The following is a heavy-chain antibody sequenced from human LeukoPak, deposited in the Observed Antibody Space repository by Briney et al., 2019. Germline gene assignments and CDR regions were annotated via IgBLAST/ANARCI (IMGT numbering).Heavy chain of an antibody. Sequence: GASVKVSCKASGYTCTSYYMHWVRQAPGQGLEWMGIINPSGGSTSYAQKFQGRVTMTRDMSTSTVYMELSSLRSEDTAVYYCARRKPTVTTYYYYYYMDVWGKGTTVTVSS. J-gene: IGHJ6*03. CDR1: GYTCTSYY. V-gene: IGHV1-46*01. D-gene: IGHD4-11*01. CDR3: ARRKPTVTTYYYYYYMDV. CDR2: INPSGGST.